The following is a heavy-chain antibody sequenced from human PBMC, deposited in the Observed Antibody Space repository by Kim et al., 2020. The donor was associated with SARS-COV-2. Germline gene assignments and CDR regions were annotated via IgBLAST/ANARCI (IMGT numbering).Heavy chain of an antibody. V-gene: IGHV3-7*01. D-gene: IGHD6-19*01. CDR1: GFIFDTFW. J-gene: IGHJ4*02. CDR3: ARGSTDSSGIDY. CDR2: IKGDGSDK. Sequence: GGSLRLSCAASGFIFDTFWMGWLRQAPGKGPEWVAHIKGDGSDKWYVDSVKGRFTISRDNTKKTLLLQMNSLRVEDTGLYYCARGSTDSSGIDYWGQGT.